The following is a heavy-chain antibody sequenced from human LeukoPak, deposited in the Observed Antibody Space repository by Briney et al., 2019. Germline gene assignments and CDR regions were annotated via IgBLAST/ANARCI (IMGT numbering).Heavy chain of an antibody. Sequence: GASVKVSCKASGGTFSSYAISWVRQAPGQGLEWMGGIIPIFGTANYAQKFQGRVTITTDESTTTAYMELSSLRSEDTAVYYCASGILEWLFNYWGQGTLVTVSS. CDR1: GGTFSSYA. CDR3: ASGILEWLFNY. J-gene: IGHJ4*02. V-gene: IGHV1-69*05. D-gene: IGHD3-3*01. CDR2: IIPIFGTA.